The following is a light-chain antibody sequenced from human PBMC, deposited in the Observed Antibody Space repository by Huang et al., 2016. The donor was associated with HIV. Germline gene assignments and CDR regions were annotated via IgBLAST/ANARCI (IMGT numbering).Light chain of an antibody. CDR3: LQDYVYPWT. Sequence: AIQMTQSPASLSASVGDRVTITCRASQDIGNDLGWYQQRLGKAPKLLVSSASHLQSGVPSRFPGSGSATHFTLTISGLQPEDFATYYCLQDYVYPWTFGQGTKVEI. CDR1: QDIGND. V-gene: IGKV1-6*01. J-gene: IGKJ1*01. CDR2: SAS.